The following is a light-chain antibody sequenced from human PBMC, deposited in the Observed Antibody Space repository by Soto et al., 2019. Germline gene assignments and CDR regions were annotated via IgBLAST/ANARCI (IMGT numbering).Light chain of an antibody. CDR2: DVS. CDR3: SSYTSSSTLEV. Sequence: QSALTQPASVSGSPGQSITIPCTGTSSDIGGHNYVSWYQQHPGKAPKLMIYDVSNRPSGVSNRFSGSKSGNTASLTISGLQAEDEADYYCSSYTSSSTLEVFGTGTKFTVL. V-gene: IGLV2-14*03. CDR1: SSDIGGHNY. J-gene: IGLJ1*01.